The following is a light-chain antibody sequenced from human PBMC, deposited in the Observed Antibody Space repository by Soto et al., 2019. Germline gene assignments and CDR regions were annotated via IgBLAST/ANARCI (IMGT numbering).Light chain of an antibody. CDR3: QHYGSSPWT. Sequence: EIVLTQSPGTLSLSPGERATLSCRASQSVTNNYLAWYQQKTGQPPRLIVYLASSRAPGIPDRFSGSWSGTHFTLTIRRVEPEDVAVYYCQHYGSSPWTFGQGTKVEIK. CDR1: QSVTNNY. V-gene: IGKV3-20*01. J-gene: IGKJ1*01. CDR2: LAS.